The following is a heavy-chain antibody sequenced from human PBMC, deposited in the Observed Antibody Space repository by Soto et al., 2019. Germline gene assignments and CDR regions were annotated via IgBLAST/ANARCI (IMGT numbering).Heavy chain of an antibody. V-gene: IGHV1-69*13. CDR2: IIPIFGTA. CDR1: GGPFSSYA. D-gene: IGHD6-6*01. CDR3: ARAEQQLDLRYYYYGMDV. Sequence: SGKVCFKASGGPFSSYAISWVRQAPGQGLEWMGGIIPIFGTANYAQKFQGRVTITADESTSTAYMELSSLRSEDTAVYYCARAEQQLDLRYYYYGMDVWGQGTTVTVSS. J-gene: IGHJ6*02.